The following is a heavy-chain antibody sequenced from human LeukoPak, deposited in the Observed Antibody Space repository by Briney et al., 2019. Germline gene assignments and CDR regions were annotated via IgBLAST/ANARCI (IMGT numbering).Heavy chain of an antibody. CDR3: ARHSSGWSFDY. CDR1: GFTFGDYY. CDR2: IISIGTNI. J-gene: IGHJ4*02. D-gene: IGHD3-22*01. V-gene: IGHV3-11*04. Sequence: GGSMRLSCAASGFTFGDYYMTWIRQAPGKGLEWLSYIISIGTNIYYADSVKGRFTVSRDNAKNSLYLQGNSLRGEHTAVYYFARHSSGWSFDYWGEGALVTVSS.